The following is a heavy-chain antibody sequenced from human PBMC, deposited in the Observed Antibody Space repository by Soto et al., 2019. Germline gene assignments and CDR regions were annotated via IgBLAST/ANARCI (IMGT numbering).Heavy chain of an antibody. CDR3: ARGAEGYCISTSCHTYYYYGMDV. V-gene: IGHV1-69*12. CDR1: GGTFSSYA. D-gene: IGHD2-2*02. J-gene: IGHJ6*02. Sequence: QVQLVQSGAEVKKPGSSVKVSCKASGGTFSSYAISWVRQAPGQGLEWMGGIIPIFGTANYAQKFQGRVTITADESTSTAYMELSSLRSEDTAVYYCARGAEGYCISTSCHTYYYYGMDVWGQGTTVTVSS. CDR2: IIPIFGTA.